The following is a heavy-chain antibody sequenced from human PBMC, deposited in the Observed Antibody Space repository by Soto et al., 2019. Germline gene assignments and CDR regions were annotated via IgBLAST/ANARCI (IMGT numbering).Heavy chain of an antibody. V-gene: IGHV5-51*01. Sequence: GESLKISCKGSGYSFITYSIGWVRQMTGKGLECMGIIYPGDSDTRYSPSFQGQVTISADKSISTAYLQWSSLKASDTAMYYCARPRSSSRNYYGMDVWGQGTTVTVSS. CDR3: ARPRSSSRNYYGMDV. D-gene: IGHD6-13*01. CDR1: GYSFITYS. CDR2: IYPGDSDT. J-gene: IGHJ6*02.